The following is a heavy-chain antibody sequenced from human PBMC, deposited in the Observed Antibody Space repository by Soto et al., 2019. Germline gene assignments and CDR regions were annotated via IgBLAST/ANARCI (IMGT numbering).Heavy chain of an antibody. CDR2: MNPNSGNT. CDR3: ARGARTLTSIIGIDP. V-gene: IGHV1-8*01. J-gene: IGHJ5*02. CDR1: GYTFASYD. Sequence: ASVKVSCKASGYTFASYDINWVRQATGQGLEWMGWMNPNSGNTGYAQKFQGRVTMTRNTSISTAYMELSSLRSEDTAVYYCARGARTLTSIIGIDPWGQGTLVTVSS. D-gene: IGHD2-15*01.